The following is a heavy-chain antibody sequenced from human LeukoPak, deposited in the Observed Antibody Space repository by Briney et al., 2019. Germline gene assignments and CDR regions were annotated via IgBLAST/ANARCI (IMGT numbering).Heavy chain of an antibody. D-gene: IGHD2-2*01. J-gene: IGHJ4*02. CDR3: ARYCSTTSCYDADY. Sequence: GGSLRLSCAASGLTFSSCEMNWVRQAPGKGLEWVSYISSSGSPIYYADSVKGRFTISRDNAKNSLYLQTNSLRAEDTAVYYCARYCSTTSCYDADYWGQGTLVTVSS. CDR1: GLTFSSCE. CDR2: ISSSGSPI. V-gene: IGHV3-48*03.